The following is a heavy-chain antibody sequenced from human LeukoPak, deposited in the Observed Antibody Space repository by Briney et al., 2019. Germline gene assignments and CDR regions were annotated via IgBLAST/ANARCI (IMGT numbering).Heavy chain of an antibody. V-gene: IGHV3-21*01. J-gene: IGHJ4*02. CDR2: ISSSSSYI. Sequence: GGSLRLSCAASGFTFSSYSINWVRQAPGKGLEWVSSISSSSSYIYYADSVKGRFTISRDNAKNSLYLQMNSLRAEDTAVYYCARGATYSSSLFDYWGQGTLVTVSS. CDR1: GFTFSSYS. D-gene: IGHD6-6*01. CDR3: ARGATYSSSLFDY.